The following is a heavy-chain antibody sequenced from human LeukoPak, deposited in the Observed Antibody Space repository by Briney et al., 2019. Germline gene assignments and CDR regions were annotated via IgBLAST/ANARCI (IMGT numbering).Heavy chain of an antibody. D-gene: IGHD3-22*01. CDR3: AKDIQITMIVVVITVFDY. V-gene: IGHV3-11*05. Sequence: GGSLRLSCAASGFTFSDYYMTWIRQAPGRGLEWISYINGSSSDTKYADSVKGRFTISRDNAKNSVYLLMNSLRAEDTAVYYCAKDIQITMIVVVITVFDYWGQGTLVTVSS. J-gene: IGHJ4*02. CDR1: GFTFSDYY. CDR2: INGSSSDT.